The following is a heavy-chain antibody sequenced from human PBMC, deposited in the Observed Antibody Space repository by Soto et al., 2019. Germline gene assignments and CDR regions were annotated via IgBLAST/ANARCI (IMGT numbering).Heavy chain of an antibody. CDR2: IIPILGIA. CDR1: GGTFSSYT. J-gene: IGHJ6*03. D-gene: IGHD6-13*01. CDR3: ARVGGGAAAGTYYYYMYV. Sequence: QVQLVQSGAEVKKPGSSVKVSCKASGGTFSSYTISWVRQAPGQGLEWMGRIIPILGIANYAQKFQGRVTITADKSTSTADLELSSLRSEDTAVYYCARVGGGAAAGTYYYYMYVWGKGTTVTVSS. V-gene: IGHV1-69*02.